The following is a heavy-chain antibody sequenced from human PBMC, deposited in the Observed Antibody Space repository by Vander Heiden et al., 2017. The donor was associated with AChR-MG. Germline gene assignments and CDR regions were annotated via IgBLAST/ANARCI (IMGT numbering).Heavy chain of an antibody. V-gene: IGHV4-39*01. Sequence: QLQLQESGPGLVKPSETLSLTCTVSGCSIRRSSYYWGWIRQPPGKGLEWIGGIYYSGSTYYNPSLKSRVTISVDTSKNQFSLKLSSVTAADTAVYYCARRAGGEEDYWGQGTLVTVSS. J-gene: IGHJ4*02. CDR2: IYYSGST. D-gene: IGHD3-10*01. CDR3: ARRAGGEEDY. CDR1: GCSIRRSSYY.